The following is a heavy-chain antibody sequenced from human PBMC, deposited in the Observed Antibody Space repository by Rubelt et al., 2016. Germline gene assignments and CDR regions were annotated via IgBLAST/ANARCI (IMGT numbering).Heavy chain of an antibody. V-gene: IGHV3-66*01. CDR1: GFTVSSNY. CDR2: IYSGGST. CDR3: AMEPLMTTVTT. J-gene: IGHJ5*02. Sequence: CPASGFTVSSNYMSWVRQAPGKGLEWVSVIYSGGSTYYAESVKGRFTISRDNSKNTLYRQMNSLRAEDTAVYYCAMEPLMTTVTTWGQGTLVTLSS. D-gene: IGHD4-17*01.